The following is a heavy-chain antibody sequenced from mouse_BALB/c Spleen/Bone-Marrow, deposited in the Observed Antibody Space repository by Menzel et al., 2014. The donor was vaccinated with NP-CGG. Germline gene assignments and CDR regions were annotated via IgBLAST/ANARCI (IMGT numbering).Heavy chain of an antibody. V-gene: IGHV5-6-3*01. Sequence: EGHLVESGGGLVQPGGSLKLSCAASGFTFSSYGMSWVRQTPDKRLELVATINSNGGSTYYPDSVKGRFTISRDNAKNTLYLQMSSLKSEDTAMYYCARPYRYYFDYWGQGTTPTVSS. CDR2: INSNGGST. D-gene: IGHD2-14*01. J-gene: IGHJ2*01. CDR3: ARPYRYYFDY. CDR1: GFTFSSYG.